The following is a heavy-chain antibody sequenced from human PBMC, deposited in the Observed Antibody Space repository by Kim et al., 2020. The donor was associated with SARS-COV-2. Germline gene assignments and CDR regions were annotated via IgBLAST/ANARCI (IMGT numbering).Heavy chain of an antibody. CDR2: ISSKAYGGTT. V-gene: IGHV3-49*03. D-gene: IGHD3-10*01. CDR1: GFTFADFA. J-gene: IGHJ4*02. CDR3: SRGGGLGIYWDEISDY. Sequence: GGSLRLSCTPSGFTFADFAMSWFRQAPGRGLEWVAFISSKAYGGTTEYASSVRGRFTISRDDSKSIVYLQMNILKTEDTAVYYCSRGGGLGIYWDEISDYWGQGTLVTVSS.